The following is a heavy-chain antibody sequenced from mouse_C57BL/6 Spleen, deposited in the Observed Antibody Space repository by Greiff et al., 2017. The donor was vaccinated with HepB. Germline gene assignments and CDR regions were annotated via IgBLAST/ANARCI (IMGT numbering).Heavy chain of an antibody. CDR1: GYTFTSYG. V-gene: IGHV1-81*01. CDR2: IYPRSGNT. CDR3: ARTAYPGFAY. Sequence: VQLVESGAELARPGASVKLSCKASGYTFTSYGISWVKQRTGQGLEWIGEIYPRSGNTYYNEKFKGKATLTADKSSSTAYMELRSLTSEDSAVYFCARTAYPGFAYWGQGTLVTVSA. D-gene: IGHD1-2*01. J-gene: IGHJ3*01.